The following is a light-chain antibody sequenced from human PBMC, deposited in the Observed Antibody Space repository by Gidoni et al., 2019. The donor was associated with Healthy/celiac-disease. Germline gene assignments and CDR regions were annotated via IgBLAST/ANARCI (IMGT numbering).Light chain of an antibody. CDR2: EVS. CDR1: SSDVGTYNL. CDR3: CSYAGSSTYV. Sequence: QSALTQPASVSGSPGPSITISCTGTSSDVGTYNLVSWYQPHPGKAPKLIIYEVSKGPSGVSNRFSGSKSGNTASLTISGLQAEDEADYYCCSYAGSSTYVFGTGTKVTVL. V-gene: IGLV2-23*02. J-gene: IGLJ1*01.